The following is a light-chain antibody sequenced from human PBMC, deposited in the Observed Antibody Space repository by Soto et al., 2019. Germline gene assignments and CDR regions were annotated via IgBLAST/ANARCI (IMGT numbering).Light chain of an antibody. V-gene: IGLV3-9*01. Sequence: SSELTQPLSVSVALGQTARITCGGNNIGSKNVHWYQQKPGQAPVLVIYRDSNRPSGIPERFSGSNSGNTATLTISRAQAGDEADYYCQVWDSSTGLVVFGGGTKLTVL. J-gene: IGLJ2*01. CDR1: NIGSKN. CDR3: QVWDSSTGLVV. CDR2: RDS.